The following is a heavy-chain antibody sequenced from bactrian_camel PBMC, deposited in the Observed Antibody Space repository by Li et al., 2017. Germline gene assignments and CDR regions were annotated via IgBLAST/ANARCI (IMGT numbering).Heavy chain of an antibody. V-gene: IGHV3S1*01. CDR2: IMNNFGRT. CDR3: AAYLWLSREHCYRKSADFKY. Sequence: VQLVESGGGSVQAGGSLRLSCAASGYTYRRNCMAWFRQAPGKEREGVASIMNNFGRTYYADFAKGRFILSRDNSKNTVTLQMNSLKPEDTGMYYCAAYLWLSREHCYRKSADFKYWGQGTQVTVS. J-gene: IGHJ4*01. CDR1: GYTYRRNC. D-gene: IGHD3*01.